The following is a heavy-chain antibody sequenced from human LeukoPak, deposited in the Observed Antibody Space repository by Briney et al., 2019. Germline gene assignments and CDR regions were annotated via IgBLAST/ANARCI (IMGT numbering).Heavy chain of an antibody. CDR1: GFTLSDYY. CDR3: AKAGSSGWYYFDY. CDR2: ISGSGGST. V-gene: IGHV3-23*01. D-gene: IGHD6-19*01. J-gene: IGHJ4*02. Sequence: GGSLRLSCAASGFTLSDYYMSWIRQAPGKGLEWVSAISGSGGSTYYADSVKGRFTISRDNSKNTLYLQMNSLRAEDTAVYYCAKAGSSGWYYFDYWGQGTLVTVSS.